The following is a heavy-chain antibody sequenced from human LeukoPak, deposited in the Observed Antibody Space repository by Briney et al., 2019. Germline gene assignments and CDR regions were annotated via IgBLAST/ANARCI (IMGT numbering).Heavy chain of an antibody. J-gene: IGHJ4*02. CDR3: VRGAVAAAGTMDY. Sequence: ASVKVSCTTSGYTFTDYYMHWMRQAPGQGLEWMGWINPNRAGTNYAQKFQGRVIMTRDTSISTAYMELTSLTSVDSAVYYYVRGAVAAAGTMDYWGQGTLVTVSS. D-gene: IGHD6-13*01. CDR2: INPNRAGT. V-gene: IGHV1-2*02. CDR1: GYTFTDYY.